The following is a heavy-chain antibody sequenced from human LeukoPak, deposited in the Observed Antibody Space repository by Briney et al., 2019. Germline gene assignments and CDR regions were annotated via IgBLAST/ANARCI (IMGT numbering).Heavy chain of an antibody. J-gene: IGHJ6*02. Sequence: PGRSLRLSCTASGFTFGDYAMSWVRQAPGKGLEWVGFIRSKAYGGTTEYAASVKGRFTISRDDSKSIAYLQMNSLQTDDTAVYYCARVLKDTVVIPPQLYGMDVWGQGTTVTVSS. V-gene: IGHV3-49*04. CDR2: IRSKAYGGTT. CDR1: GFTFGDYA. D-gene: IGHD2-2*01. CDR3: ARVLKDTVVIPPQLYGMDV.